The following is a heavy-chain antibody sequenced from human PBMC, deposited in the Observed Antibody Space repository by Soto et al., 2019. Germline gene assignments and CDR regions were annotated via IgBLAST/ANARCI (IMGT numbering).Heavy chain of an antibody. V-gene: IGHV1-8*01. CDR3: ARGAVPAALYYYYYYGMDF. D-gene: IGHD2-2*01. Sequence: AAVKVSCKASGYTFTSYDINWVRQATGQGLEWMGWMNPNSGNTGYAQKFQGRVTMTRNTSISTAYMKLSSLTAEDTAVYYCARGAVPAALYYYYYYGMDFWGQGTTVTV. J-gene: IGHJ6*02. CDR2: MNPNSGNT. CDR1: GYTFTSYD.